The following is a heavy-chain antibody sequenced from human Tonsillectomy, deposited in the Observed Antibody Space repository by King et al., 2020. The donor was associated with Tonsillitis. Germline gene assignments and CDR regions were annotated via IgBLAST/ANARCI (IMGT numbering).Heavy chain of an antibody. V-gene: IGHV3-30*18. D-gene: IGHD1-26*01. CDR3: AKPLLVGTTEEVTFDN. CDR2: ISYDGSSK. Sequence: VQLVESGGGVVQPGRSLRLSCAASGFTFRNYGMHWVRQAPGKGLEWVALISYDGSSKYYVDSVKGRFTISRDNSKNTLYLQMNSLRAEDTAVYYCAKPLLVGTTEEVTFDNWGQGTLVTVSS. CDR1: GFTFRNYG. J-gene: IGHJ4*02.